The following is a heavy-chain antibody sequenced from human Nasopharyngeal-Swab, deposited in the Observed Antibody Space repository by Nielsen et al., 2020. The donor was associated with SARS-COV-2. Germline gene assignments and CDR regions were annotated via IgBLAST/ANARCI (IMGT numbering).Heavy chain of an antibody. D-gene: IGHD1-26*01. V-gene: IGHV3-23*01. CDR2: ISGSGGST. CDR1: GFTFSSYD. CDR3: AKSYPAPTI. J-gene: IGHJ4*02. Sequence: GESVKIYCAASGFTFSSYDMSWVRQAPGKGLEWVSAISGSGGSTYYADSVKGRFTISRDNSKNTLYLQMNSLRAEDTAVYYCAKSYPAPTIGGQGTLVTVSS.